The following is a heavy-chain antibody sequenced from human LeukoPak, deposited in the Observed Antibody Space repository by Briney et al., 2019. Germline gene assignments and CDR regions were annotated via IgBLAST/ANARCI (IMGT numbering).Heavy chain of an antibody. V-gene: IGHV3-33*01. CDR1: GFTFSSYG. D-gene: IGHD3-3*01. Sequence: PGGSLRLSCAASGFTFSSYGMHWVRQAPGKGLEWVAVIWHDGSNKYYADSVKGRFTISRDNSKNTLYLQMNSLRAEDTAVYYCARDTYYDFWSGYYQAQYYFDYWGQGTLVTVSS. CDR3: ARDTYYDFWSGYYQAQYYFDY. J-gene: IGHJ4*02. CDR2: IWHDGSNK.